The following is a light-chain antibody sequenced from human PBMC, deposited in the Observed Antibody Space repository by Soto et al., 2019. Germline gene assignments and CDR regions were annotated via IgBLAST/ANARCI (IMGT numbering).Light chain of an antibody. CDR3: GAWDDTLDVLV. V-gene: IGLV1-44*01. CDR2: SNN. J-gene: IGLJ2*01. Sequence: QSVLTQPPSVSGTPGQTVTISCSGSSSNIGSKSVQWYQQLPETAPKLLIYSNNQRPSGVPDRFSGSKTGTSASLAIIGLQSEDEAHYYCGAWDDTLDVLVFGGGTKLTVL. CDR1: SSNIGSKS.